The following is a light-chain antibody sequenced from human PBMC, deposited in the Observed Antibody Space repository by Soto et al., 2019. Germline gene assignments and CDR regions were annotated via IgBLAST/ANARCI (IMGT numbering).Light chain of an antibody. J-gene: IGKJ1*01. CDR2: GAF. CDR3: QQYNDWPLT. Sequence: EIVMTQSPATLSVSPGESATLSCRASQSVSSNLAWHQQKPGQAPSLLIYGAFTRATGIPARFSGTGSGTEFTLTISSLQSEDFALYYCQQYNDWPLTFGQGTKWIS. CDR1: QSVSSN. V-gene: IGKV3-15*01.